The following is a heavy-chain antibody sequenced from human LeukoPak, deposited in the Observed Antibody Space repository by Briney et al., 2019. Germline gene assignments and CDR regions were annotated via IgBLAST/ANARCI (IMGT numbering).Heavy chain of an antibody. CDR3: AKEPNLWFGEYYFDY. J-gene: IGHJ4*02. V-gene: IGHV3-30*02. CDR1: GFTFSSYG. Sequence: GGSLRLSCAASGFTFSSYGMHWVRQAPGKGLEWVAFIRYDGSNKYYADSVKGRFTISRDNSKNTLYLQMNSLRAEDTAVYYCAKEPNLWFGEYYFDYWGQGTLVTVSS. CDR2: IRYDGSNK. D-gene: IGHD3-10*01.